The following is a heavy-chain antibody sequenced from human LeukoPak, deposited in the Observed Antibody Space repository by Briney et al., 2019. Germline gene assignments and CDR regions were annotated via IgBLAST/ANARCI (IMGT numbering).Heavy chain of an antibody. CDR2: IWYDGSNK. J-gene: IGHJ4*02. CDR3: ARRSFDY. Sequence: GGSLRLSCAASGFTFSSYWMSWVRQAPGKGLEWVAVIWYDGSNKYYADSVKGRFTISRDNSKNTLYLQMDSLRAEDTAVYYCARRSFDYWGQGTLVTVSS. V-gene: IGHV3-33*08. CDR1: GFTFSSYW.